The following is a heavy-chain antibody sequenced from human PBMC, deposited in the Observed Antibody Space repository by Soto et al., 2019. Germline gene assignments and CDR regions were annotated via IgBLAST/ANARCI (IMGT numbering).Heavy chain of an antibody. CDR1: GFTFSSYW. CDR3: ARGEGSPDGYFDY. D-gene: IGHD1-26*01. V-gene: IGHV3-74*01. Sequence: PGGSQRLSCTSSGFTFSSYWMHWVRQAPGKGLVWVSRIKSDGSTTNYADSVKGRFTISRDNAKNTVYLQMNSLRAEDTAVYYCARGEGSPDGYFDYWGQGMLVTVSS. J-gene: IGHJ4*02. CDR2: IKSDGSTT.